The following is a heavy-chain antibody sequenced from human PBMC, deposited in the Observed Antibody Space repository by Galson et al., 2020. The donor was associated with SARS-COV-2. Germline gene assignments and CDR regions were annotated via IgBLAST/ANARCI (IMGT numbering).Heavy chain of an antibody. CDR3: TRGSNSSPFCLFDP. CDR1: AYTFSGHY. V-gene: IGHV1-2*06. Sequence: ASVKVSCTASAYTFSGHYMHWVRLAPGQGLEWMGRIKPNSGDTDVAQKFQGRVTMTTDTSLTTAYMELSRLTSDDTAVYYCTRGSNSSPFCLFDPWGQGTLVTVSS. J-gene: IGHJ5*02. D-gene: IGHD3-10*01. CDR2: IKPNSGDT.